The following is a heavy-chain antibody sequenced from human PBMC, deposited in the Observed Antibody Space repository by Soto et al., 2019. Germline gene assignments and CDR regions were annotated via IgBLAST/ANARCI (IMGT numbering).Heavy chain of an antibody. CDR3: ARDLWGYCGTDCYPLDV. J-gene: IGHJ6*02. CDR2: MYNTGST. D-gene: IGHD2-21*02. V-gene: IGHV4-59*01. CDR1: GGSISSYY. Sequence: SETLSLTCTVSGGSISSYYWSWIRQPPGKGLEWIGYMYNTGSTVYNPSLKSRVTISVDTSKNQFSLKLNAVTAADTAVYYCARDLWGYCGTDCYPLDVWGQGTTVTVS.